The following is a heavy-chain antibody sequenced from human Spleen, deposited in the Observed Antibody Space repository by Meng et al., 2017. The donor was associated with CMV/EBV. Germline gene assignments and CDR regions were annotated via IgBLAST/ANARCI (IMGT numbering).Heavy chain of an antibody. CDR1: GFTFSSYG. CDR3: AREPGRGAFDI. D-gene: IGHD3-10*01. V-gene: IGHV3-30*02. CDR2: IRYDGSNK. J-gene: IGHJ3*02. Sequence: GESLKISCAASGFTFSSYGMHWVRQAPGKGLEWVAFIRYDGSNKYYADSVKGRFTISRDNAKNTLYLQMNGLRAEDTAVYYCAREPGRGAFDIWGQGTMVTVSS.